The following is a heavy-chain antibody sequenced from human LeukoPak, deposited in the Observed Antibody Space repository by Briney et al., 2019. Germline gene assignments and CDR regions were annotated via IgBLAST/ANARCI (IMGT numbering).Heavy chain of an antibody. Sequence: SETLSLTCTVSGGSISSHYWSWIRQPPGKGLEWIGYIYYSGSTNYHPSLKSRVTISVDTSKNQFSLKLSSVTAADTAVYYCASMGYYYYGMDVWGQGTTVTVSS. CDR3: ASMGYYYYGMDV. J-gene: IGHJ6*02. V-gene: IGHV4-59*11. CDR2: IYYSGST. CDR1: GGSISSHY.